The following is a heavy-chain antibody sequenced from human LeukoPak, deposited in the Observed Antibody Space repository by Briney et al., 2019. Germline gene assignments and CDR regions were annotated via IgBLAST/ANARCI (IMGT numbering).Heavy chain of an antibody. CDR1: GGSFSSSSHY. J-gene: IGHJ4*02. Sequence: PSETLSLTCTVSGGSFSSSSHYWGWVRQPPGKGLEWIGSMYYSGSTYYNASLRSRVTISVDTSRDQFSLKLSSVTAADTAVYYCARKSGSGNDYWGQGTLVTVSS. CDR2: MYYSGST. V-gene: IGHV4-39*01. CDR3: ARKSGSGNDY. D-gene: IGHD3-10*01.